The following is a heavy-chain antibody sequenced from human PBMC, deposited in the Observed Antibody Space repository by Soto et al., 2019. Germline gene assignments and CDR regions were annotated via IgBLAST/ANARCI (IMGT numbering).Heavy chain of an antibody. CDR3: TTVGDIVLMATLGMDV. D-gene: IGHD2-8*01. J-gene: IGHJ6*02. Sequence: GGSLRLSCAASGFTFSNAWMSRVRQAPGKGLEWVGRIKSKTDGGTTDYAAPVKGRFTISRDDSKNTLYLQMNSLKTEDTAVYYCTTVGDIVLMATLGMDVWGQGTTVTVSS. V-gene: IGHV3-15*01. CDR1: GFTFSNAW. CDR2: IKSKTDGGTT.